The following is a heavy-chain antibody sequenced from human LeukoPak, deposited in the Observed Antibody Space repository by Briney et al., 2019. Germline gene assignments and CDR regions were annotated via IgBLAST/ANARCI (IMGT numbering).Heavy chain of an antibody. D-gene: IGHD6-13*01. CDR3: ARRGSSWPRAYYFDY. CDR1: GGSISSSSYY. V-gene: IGHV4-39*01. Sequence: SETLSLTCTVSGGSISSSSYYWGWIRQAPGKGLEWIGSIYYSGSTYYNPSLKSRVTISVDTSKNQFSLKLSSVTAADTAVYYCARRGSSWPRAYYFDYWGQGTLVTVSS. J-gene: IGHJ4*02. CDR2: IYYSGST.